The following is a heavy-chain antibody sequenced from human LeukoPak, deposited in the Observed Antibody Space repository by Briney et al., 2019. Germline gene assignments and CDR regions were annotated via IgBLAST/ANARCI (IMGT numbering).Heavy chain of an antibody. J-gene: IGHJ6*02. CDR3: AKVRGPLYYYAVDA. V-gene: IGHV3-30*18. Sequence: GGSLRLSCAASGFMFTNFAFHWVRQAPGKGPEWVATVSYDGKYEFYSDSAKGRFSISRNHSDNTVHLQMHSLRPEDSAVFYCAKVRGPLYYYAVDAWGQGTKVTVSS. CDR1: GFMFTNFA. CDR2: VSYDGKYE. D-gene: IGHD1-14*01.